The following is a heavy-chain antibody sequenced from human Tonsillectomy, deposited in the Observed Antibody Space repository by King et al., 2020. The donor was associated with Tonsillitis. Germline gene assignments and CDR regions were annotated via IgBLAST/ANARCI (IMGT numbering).Heavy chain of an antibody. D-gene: IGHD2-2*01. Sequence: VQLVESGAEMKKPGASVKVSCKASGYTFTSYGISWVRQAPGQGLEWMGWISAYNGNTNYAQKLQGRVTMTTDTSTSTAYMELRSLRSDDTAVYYCARAYCSSTSCYGRDWFDPWGQGTLVTVSS. V-gene: IGHV1-18*01. J-gene: IGHJ5*02. CDR1: GYTFTSYG. CDR2: ISAYNGNT. CDR3: ARAYCSSTSCYGRDWFDP.